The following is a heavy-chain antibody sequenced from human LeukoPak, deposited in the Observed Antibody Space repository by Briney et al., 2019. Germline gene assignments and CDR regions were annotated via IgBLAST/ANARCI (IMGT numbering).Heavy chain of an antibody. Sequence: SVKVSCKASGGTFSSYAISWVRQAPGQGLEWMGRIIPILGIANYAQKFQGRVTITADKSTSTAYMELSSLRPEDTAVYYCARVTDSRIAAAGTWGQGTLVTVSS. V-gene: IGHV1-69*04. CDR2: IIPILGIA. J-gene: IGHJ4*02. D-gene: IGHD6-13*01. CDR1: GGTFSSYA. CDR3: ARVTDSRIAAAGT.